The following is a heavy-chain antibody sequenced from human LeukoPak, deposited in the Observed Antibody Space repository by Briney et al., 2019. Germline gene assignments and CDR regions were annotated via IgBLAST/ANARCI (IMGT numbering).Heavy chain of an antibody. CDR1: GGSFSGYY. D-gene: IGHD2-2*01. CDR3: ARVGGYCSSTSCTDAFDM. J-gene: IGHJ3*02. V-gene: IGHV4-34*01. CDR2: INHSGST. Sequence: RTSETLSLTCAVYGGSFSGYYWSWIRQPPGKGLEWIGDINHSGSTNYNPSLKSRVTMSLDTSKNHFSLKLGSVTAADTAVYYCARVGGYCSSTSCTDAFDMWGQGTMVTVSS.